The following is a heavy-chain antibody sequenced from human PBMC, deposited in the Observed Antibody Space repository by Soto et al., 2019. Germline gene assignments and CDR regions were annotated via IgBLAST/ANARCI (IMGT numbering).Heavy chain of an antibody. V-gene: IGHV3-30-3*01. CDR2: MSPNGAEK. CDR1: GFSFSTNV. CDR3: ALDNIPGAPDYFDY. D-gene: IGHD5-12*01. Sequence: QVQLVESGGDVVQPGTSLRLSCAASGFSFSTNVLHWVRQAPGKGLEWVAVMSPNGAEKYYTDSVKGRFTISRDNSKNTLYLEMSSLTSEDTAVYYWALDNIPGAPDYFDYWGQGTLVTVSS. J-gene: IGHJ4*02.